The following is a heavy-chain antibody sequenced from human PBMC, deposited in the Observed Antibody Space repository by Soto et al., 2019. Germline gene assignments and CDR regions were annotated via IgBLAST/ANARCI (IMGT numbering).Heavy chain of an antibody. CDR2: VYYIGSP. J-gene: IGHJ5*02. Sequence: QVQLQESGPGLVKPSETLSLTCTVSGDSIRDYYWNWIRQPPGKGLEWIGDVYYIGSPNYNPSLKSRVTMSVDTSKNQFSLKLSSVTAADTAVYYCARTPRSMMVYAISPCGQGTLVTVSS. CDR3: ARTPRSMMVYAISP. V-gene: IGHV4-59*01. D-gene: IGHD2-8*01. CDR1: GDSIRDYY.